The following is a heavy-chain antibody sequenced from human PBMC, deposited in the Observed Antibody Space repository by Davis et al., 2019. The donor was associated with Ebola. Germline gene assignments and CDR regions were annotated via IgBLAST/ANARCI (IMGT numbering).Heavy chain of an antibody. V-gene: IGHV4-34*01. CDR3: ARGLFHSRWRYWFDP. J-gene: IGHJ5*02. D-gene: IGHD6-13*01. CDR2: INHSGST. CDR1: GFTFSDYY. Sequence: GSLRLSCAASGFTFSDYYMSWIRQPPGKGLEWIGEINHSGSTNYNPSLKSRVTISVDTSKNQFSLKLSSVTAADTAVYYCARGLFHSRWRYWFDPWGQGTLVTVSS.